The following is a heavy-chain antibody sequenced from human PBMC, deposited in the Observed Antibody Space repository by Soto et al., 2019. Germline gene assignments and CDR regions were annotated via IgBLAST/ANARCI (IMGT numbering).Heavy chain of an antibody. D-gene: IGHD3-3*01. Sequence: ASVKVSCKASGYTLTSYAMHWVRQAPGQRLEWMGWINAGNGNTKYSQKFQGRVTITRDTSASTAYMELSSLRSEDTAVYYCARERTNYDFWSGRTTFDYWGQGTLVTVSS. V-gene: IGHV1-3*01. CDR3: ARERTNYDFWSGRTTFDY. CDR2: INAGNGNT. J-gene: IGHJ4*02. CDR1: GYTLTSYA.